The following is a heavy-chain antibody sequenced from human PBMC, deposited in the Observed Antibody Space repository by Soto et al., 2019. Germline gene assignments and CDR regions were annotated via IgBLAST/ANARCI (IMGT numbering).Heavy chain of an antibody. CDR1: GYTFTGYC. Sequence: ASVKVSCKASGYTFTGYCMHWVRQAPGQGLEWMGWINPNSGGTNYAQKFQGWVTMTRDTSISTAYMELSRLRSDDTAVYYCARGPGNYDILTYYFDYWGQGTLVTVSS. CDR2: INPNSGGT. V-gene: IGHV1-2*04. J-gene: IGHJ4*02. D-gene: IGHD3-9*01. CDR3: ARGPGNYDILTYYFDY.